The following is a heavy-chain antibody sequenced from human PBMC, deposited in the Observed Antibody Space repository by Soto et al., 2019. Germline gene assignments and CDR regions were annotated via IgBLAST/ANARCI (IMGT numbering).Heavy chain of an antibody. D-gene: IGHD2-2*01. Sequence: QLQLQESGPGLVKPSETLSLTCTVSGGSISSSSYYWGWIRQPPGKGLEWIGSIYYSGSTYYNPSLKSRVTRSVDTSKNQFSLKLSSVTAADTAVYYCARAWIVVVPAAMAVFDYWGQGTLVTVSS. V-gene: IGHV4-39*01. J-gene: IGHJ4*02. CDR3: ARAWIVVVPAAMAVFDY. CDR1: GGSISSSSYY. CDR2: IYYSGST.